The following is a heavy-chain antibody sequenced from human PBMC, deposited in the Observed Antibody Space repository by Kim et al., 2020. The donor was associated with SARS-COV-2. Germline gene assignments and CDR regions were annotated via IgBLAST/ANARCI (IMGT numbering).Heavy chain of an antibody. CDR2: ISAYNGNT. D-gene: IGHD3-9*01. V-gene: IGHV1-18*01. CDR1: GYTFTSYG. J-gene: IGHJ5*02. Sequence: ASVKVSCKASGYTFTSYGISWVRQAPGQGLEWMGWISAYNGNTNYAQKLQGRVTMTTDTSTSTAYMELRSLRSDDTAVYYCARTPLTGYYNVIWFDPWGQGTLVTVSS. CDR3: ARTPLTGYYNVIWFDP.